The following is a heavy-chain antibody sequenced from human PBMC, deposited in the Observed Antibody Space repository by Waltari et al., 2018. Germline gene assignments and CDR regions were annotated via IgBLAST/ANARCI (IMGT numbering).Heavy chain of an antibody. CDR2: IHYSGST. J-gene: IGHJ4*01. CDR3: ARYGEVPPNYFFDY. D-gene: IGHD2-21*01. V-gene: IGHV4-34*01. Sequence: QVQLHQWGAGLLKPSETLSLTCAVSGESFSGHFWSWIRQSPGKGRKWVGAIHYSGSTNYNQSLKSRLSLSWDTTKRQFSLRLASVTAADTGVYFCARYGEVPPNYFFDYWGQGTLVTVSS. CDR1: GESFSGHF.